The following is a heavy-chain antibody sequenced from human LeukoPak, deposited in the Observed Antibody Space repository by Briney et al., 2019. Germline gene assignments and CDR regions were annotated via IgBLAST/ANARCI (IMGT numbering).Heavy chain of an antibody. J-gene: IGHJ3*02. V-gene: IGHV1-18*01. CDR3: ARVVAAAGHDAFDI. Sequence: GASVKVSCKASGYTFTSFGIDWVRQAPGQGLEWMGWISAYNGNTNYAQKVQGRVTMTTDTSTSTAYMELRSLRSEDTAVYYCARVVAAAGHDAFDIWGQGTMVTVSS. D-gene: IGHD6-13*01. CDR1: GYTFTSFG. CDR2: ISAYNGNT.